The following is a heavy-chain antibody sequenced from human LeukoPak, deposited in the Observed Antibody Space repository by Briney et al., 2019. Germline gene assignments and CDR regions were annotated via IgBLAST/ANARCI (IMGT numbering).Heavy chain of an antibody. V-gene: IGHV4-38-2*01. CDR1: GYSISSGYY. D-gene: IGHD2-15*01. Sequence: PSETLSLTCAVSGYSISSGYYWGWIRQPPGKGLEWIGSIYHSGSTYYNPSLKSRVTISVDTPKNQFSLKLSSVTAADTAVYYCARGTAYCSGGSCSNNWFDPWGQGTLVTVSS. J-gene: IGHJ5*02. CDR3: ARGTAYCSGGSCSNNWFDP. CDR2: IYHSGST.